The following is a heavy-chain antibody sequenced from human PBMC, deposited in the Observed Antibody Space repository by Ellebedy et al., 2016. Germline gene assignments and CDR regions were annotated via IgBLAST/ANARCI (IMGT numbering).Heavy chain of an antibody. CDR3: ARDHDISGWSYLDH. CDR2: IWYDEKTR. CDR1: GFTFGDHV. D-gene: IGHD6-19*01. J-gene: IGHJ5*02. Sequence: GGSLRLSCEASGFTFGDHVIHWVRQAPGKGLEWVALIWYDEKTRSYLDSVKGRFTISRDNSKNTVYLQMDSLTDQDTGMYYCARDHDISGWSYLDHWGQGILVTVSS. V-gene: IGHV3-33*08.